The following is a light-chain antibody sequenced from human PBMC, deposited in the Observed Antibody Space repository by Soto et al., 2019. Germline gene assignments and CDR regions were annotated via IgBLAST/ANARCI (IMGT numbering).Light chain of an antibody. CDR3: QQYNNWPIT. V-gene: IGKV3-15*01. CDR1: QSVGNY. J-gene: IGKJ5*01. CDR2: GAS. Sequence: EIVMTQSPATLSLSPGERATLSCRASQSVGNYLDWHQQKPGQAPRLLIYGASTRATGIPARFSGSGSGTEFTLTISSLQSEDFAVYYCQQYNNWPITFGQGTRLEIK.